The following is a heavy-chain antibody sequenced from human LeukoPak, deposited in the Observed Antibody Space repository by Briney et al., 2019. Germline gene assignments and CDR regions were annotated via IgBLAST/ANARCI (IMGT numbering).Heavy chain of an antibody. CDR2: INPSGGST. CDR3: ARALWGSYRYTSDY. CDR1: GYTFTSYY. V-gene: IGHV1-46*01. J-gene: IGHJ4*02. Sequence: ASVNVSCKASGYTFTSYYIHWVRQAPGQGLEWMGIINPSGGSTGYAQKFQDRVTMSRDTSTSTVYMELSSLRPEDTAVYYCARALWGSYRYTSDYWGQGTLVTVSS. D-gene: IGHD3-16*02.